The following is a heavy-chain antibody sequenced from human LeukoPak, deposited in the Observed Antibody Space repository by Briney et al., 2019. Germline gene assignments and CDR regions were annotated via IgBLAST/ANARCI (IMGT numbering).Heavy chain of an antibody. J-gene: IGHJ5*02. CDR2: IYYSGST. D-gene: IGHD3-10*01. V-gene: IGHV4-39*01. CDR3: ARRVMGRRVIITLNWFDP. Sequence: SETLSLTCTVSGGSISSSSYYWGWIRQPPGKGLEWIGSIYYSGSTYYNPSLKSRVTISVDTSKNQFSLKLSSVTAADTAVYYCARRVMGRRVIITLNWFDPWGQGTLVTVSS. CDR1: GGSISSSSYY.